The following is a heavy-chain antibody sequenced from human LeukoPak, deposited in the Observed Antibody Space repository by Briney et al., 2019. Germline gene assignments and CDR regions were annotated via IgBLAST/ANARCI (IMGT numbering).Heavy chain of an antibody. J-gene: IGHJ4*02. Sequence: PGGSLRLSCAASGFTFSSSVMTWVRQAPGKRLEWVSTISGSGDSIYYADSVKGRFTISRDNSKNTLYLQMNSLRAEDTAVYYCAKVGYYDSSGYGYWGQGTLVTVSS. CDR1: GFTFSSSV. V-gene: IGHV3-23*01. CDR2: ISGSGDSI. CDR3: AKVGYYDSSGYGY. D-gene: IGHD3-22*01.